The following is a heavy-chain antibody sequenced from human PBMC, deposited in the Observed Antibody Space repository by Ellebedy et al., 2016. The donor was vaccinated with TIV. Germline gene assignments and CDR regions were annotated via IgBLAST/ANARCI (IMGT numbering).Heavy chain of an antibody. D-gene: IGHD1-20*01. V-gene: IGHV4-59*01. CDR1: GGSISSYY. Sequence: MPSETLSLTCTVSGGSISSYYWSWIRQPPGKGLEWIGYIYYSGSTNYNPSLKSRVTISVDTSKNQFSLKLSSVTAADTAVYYCARISGTTDYWGQGTLVTVSS. CDR3: ARISGTTDY. J-gene: IGHJ4*02. CDR2: IYYSGST.